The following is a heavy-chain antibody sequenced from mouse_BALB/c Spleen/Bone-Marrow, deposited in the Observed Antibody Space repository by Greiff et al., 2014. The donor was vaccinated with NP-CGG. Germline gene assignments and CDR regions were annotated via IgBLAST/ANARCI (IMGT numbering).Heavy chain of an antibody. CDR2: INPYNGGT. Sequence: VQLQQSGPEVVKPGASMKMSCKASGYSFTGYTMNWVKQSHGKNLEWIGLINPYNGGTHYNQKFKGKATLTVDKSPSTAYMELLSLTSEDSAVYYCAREGDYDYAWFAYWGQGTLITVSA. CDR1: GYSFTGYT. CDR3: AREGDYDYAWFAY. V-gene: IGHV1-18*01. D-gene: IGHD2-4*01. J-gene: IGHJ3*01.